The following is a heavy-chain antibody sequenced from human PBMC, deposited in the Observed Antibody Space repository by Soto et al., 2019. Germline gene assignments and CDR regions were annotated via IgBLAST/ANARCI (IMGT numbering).Heavy chain of an antibody. D-gene: IGHD3-3*01. Sequence: EKGSWKESRYTFSPYYINKERQAPGQGLEWLGWMNHNSGRTSYAQNFQGRMTMNRNISRNTAHMELSSLQSEDTAVYYCARERKFDFWRKGLDVWGQGTTVTSP. J-gene: IGHJ6*02. CDR1: RYTFSPYY. CDR2: MNHNSGRT. CDR3: ARERKFDFWRKGLDV. V-gene: IGHV1-8*01.